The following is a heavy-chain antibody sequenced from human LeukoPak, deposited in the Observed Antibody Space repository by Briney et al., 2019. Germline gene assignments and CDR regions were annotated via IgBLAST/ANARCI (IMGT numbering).Heavy chain of an antibody. J-gene: IGHJ4*02. V-gene: IGHV3-7*01. CDR2: IKQDGSEK. CDR3: ARDFRVEHIVVVPAAMPANSSSWPLDY. Sequence: GGSLRLSCAASGFTFGSYWMSRVRQAPGKGLEWVANIKQDGSEKYYVDSVKGRFTISRDNAKNSLYLQMNSLRAEDTAVYYCARDFRVEHIVVVPAAMPANSSSWPLDYWGQGTLVTVSS. D-gene: IGHD2-2*01. CDR1: GFTFGSYW.